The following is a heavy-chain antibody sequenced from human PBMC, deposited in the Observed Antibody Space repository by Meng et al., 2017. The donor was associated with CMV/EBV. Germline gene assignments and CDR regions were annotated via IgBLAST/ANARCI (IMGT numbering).Heavy chain of an antibody. D-gene: IGHD3-22*01. CDR1: GGTFSSYT. J-gene: IGHJ4*02. CDR2: IIPILGIA. Sequence: SVKVSCKASGGTFSSYTISWVRQAPGQGLEWMGRIIPILGIANYAQKFQGRVTITTDESTSTAYMELSSLRSEDTAVYYCARGGYYDSSGYYYWGQGTLVTVSS. V-gene: IGHV1-69*16. CDR3: ARGGYYDSSGYYY.